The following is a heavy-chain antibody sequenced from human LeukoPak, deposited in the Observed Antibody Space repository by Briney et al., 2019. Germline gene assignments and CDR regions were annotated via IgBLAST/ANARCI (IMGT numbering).Heavy chain of an antibody. J-gene: IGHJ6*03. CDR1: GGTFSSYA. D-gene: IGHD2-2*02. Sequence: ASVKVSCKASGGTFSSYAISWVRQAPGQGLEWMGGIIPIFGTANYAQKFQGRVTITTDESTSTAFMELSSLRSEDTAVYYCARDHGCSSTSCYMGNYYYMDAWGKGTTVTVSS. V-gene: IGHV1-69*05. CDR2: IIPIFGTA. CDR3: ARDHGCSSTSCYMGNYYYMDA.